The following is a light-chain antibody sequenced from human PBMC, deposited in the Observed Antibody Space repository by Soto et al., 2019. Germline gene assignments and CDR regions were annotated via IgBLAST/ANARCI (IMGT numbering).Light chain of an antibody. CDR1: QSVSSD. CDR3: QQYSDWPPT. V-gene: IGKV3-15*01. J-gene: IGKJ1*01. Sequence: EIVITQSPATLSVSPGERATLSCRASQSVSSDLAWYHQKPGQAPRLLIYGASTRATGIPARFSGSGSGTEFTLTINSLQSEDFAVYYCQQYSDWPPTFGQGTKVDIK. CDR2: GAS.